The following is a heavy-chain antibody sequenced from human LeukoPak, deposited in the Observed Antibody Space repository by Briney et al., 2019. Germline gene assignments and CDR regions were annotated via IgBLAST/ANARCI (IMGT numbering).Heavy chain of an antibody. D-gene: IGHD4-17*01. CDR3: AGDYGDYYFDY. J-gene: IGHJ4*02. V-gene: IGHV4-39*07. CDR2: IYYSGST. Sequence: SQTLSLTCTVSGGSINSTSNYWGWIRQPPGKGLEWIGSIYYSGSTSYNPSLKSRVTISVDTSKNQFSLKLSSVTAADTAVYFCAGDYGDYYFDYWGQGTLVTVSS. CDR1: GGSINSTSNY.